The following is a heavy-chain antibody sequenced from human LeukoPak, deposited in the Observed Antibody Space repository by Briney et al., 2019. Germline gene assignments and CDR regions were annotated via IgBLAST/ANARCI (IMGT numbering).Heavy chain of an antibody. V-gene: IGHV4-31*03. J-gene: IGHJ6*04. Sequence: SETLSLNCTVSGGSISSGGYYWSWIRQHPGKGLEWIGYIYYSGSTYYNPSLKSRVTISVDTSKNQFSLKLSSVTAADTAVYYCARSGPAAIRSLYYYYGMDVWGKGTTVTVSS. CDR2: IYYSGST. CDR3: ARSGPAAIRSLYYYYGMDV. D-gene: IGHD2-2*01. CDR1: GGSISSGGYY.